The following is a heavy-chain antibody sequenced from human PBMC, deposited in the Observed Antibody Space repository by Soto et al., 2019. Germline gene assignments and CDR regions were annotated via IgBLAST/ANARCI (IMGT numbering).Heavy chain of an antibody. V-gene: IGHV1-3*01. CDR1: GYTFTSYA. CDR2: VNAGNGNT. D-gene: IGHD2-2*01. J-gene: IGHJ4*02. Sequence: GASVKVSCKASGYTFTSYAMHWVRQAPGQRLEWMGWVNAGNGNTKYSQKFQGRVTITRDTSASTAYMELSSLRSEDTVVYYCARGVGVPAAMPSYYFDYWGQGTLVTVSS. CDR3: ARGVGVPAAMPSYYFDY.